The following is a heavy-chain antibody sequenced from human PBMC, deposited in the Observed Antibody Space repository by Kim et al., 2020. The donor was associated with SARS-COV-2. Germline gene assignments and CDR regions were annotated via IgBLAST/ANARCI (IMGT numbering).Heavy chain of an antibody. V-gene: IGHV4-59*13. Sequence: SETLSLTCTVSGGSISSYYWSWIRQPPGKGLEWIGYIYYSGSTNYNPSLKSRVTISVDTSKNQFSLKLSSVTAADTAVYYCARDLPKRDYRYFDLWGRGTLVTVSS. J-gene: IGHJ2*01. CDR3: ARDLPKRDYRYFDL. CDR2: IYYSGST. CDR1: GGSISSYY.